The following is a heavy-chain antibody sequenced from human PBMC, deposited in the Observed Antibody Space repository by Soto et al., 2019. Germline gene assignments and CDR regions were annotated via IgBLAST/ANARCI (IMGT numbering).Heavy chain of an antibody. J-gene: IGHJ4*02. CDR3: AKGSTGQLPDY. CDR2: ISYDGSNE. D-gene: IGHD1-26*01. CDR1: GFSFSSYG. V-gene: IGHV3-30*18. Sequence: QVQLVESGGGVVQPGRSLRLSCAASGFSFSSYGMHWVRQAPGKGLDWVAVISYDGSNEYYADSVKGRFTISRVNSKNTLYLQMNRLRAEDTAVYYCAKGSTGQLPDYWGQGTLVTVSS.